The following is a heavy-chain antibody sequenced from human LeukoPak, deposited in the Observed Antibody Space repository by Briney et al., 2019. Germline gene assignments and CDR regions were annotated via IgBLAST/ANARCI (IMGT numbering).Heavy chain of an antibody. CDR2: IRYDGGNK. J-gene: IGHJ4*02. V-gene: IGHV3-30*02. CDR3: ARAGGDFDY. CDR1: GFTFSSYG. Sequence: PGGSLRLSCAASGFTFSSYGMHWVRQAPGKGLEWVAFIRYDGGNKYYADSVKGRFTISRDNSKNTLYLQMNSVRGEDTAVYYCARAGGDFDYWGQGTLVTVSS. D-gene: IGHD3-16*01.